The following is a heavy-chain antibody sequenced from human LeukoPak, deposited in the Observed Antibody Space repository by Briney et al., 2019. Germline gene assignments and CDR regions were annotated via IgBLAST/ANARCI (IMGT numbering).Heavy chain of an antibody. CDR1: GFTVSNTY. J-gene: IGHJ5*02. Sequence: GGSLRLSCAASGFTVSNTYMSWVRQAPGKGLEWFAAIYSGGSTQYVDSVRGRFTISRETSKNTLYLQIHRLVEEDTAISYCATDPTPAPAWGQRTRVTVS. CDR2: IYSGGST. V-gene: IGHV3-53*01. CDR3: ATDPTPAPA.